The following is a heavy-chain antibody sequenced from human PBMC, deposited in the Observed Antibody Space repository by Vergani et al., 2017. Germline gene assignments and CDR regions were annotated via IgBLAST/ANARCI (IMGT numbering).Heavy chain of an antibody. V-gene: IGHV4-34*01. CDR1: GGSFSGYY. CDR3: ARAFYGGNDCFDY. CDR2: INHSGST. D-gene: IGHD4-23*01. Sequence: QVQLQQWGAGLLKPSETLSLTCAVYGGSFSGYYWSWIRQPPGKGLEWIGEINHSGSTNYNPSLKSRVTISVDTSKNQFSLKLSSVTAADTAVYYCARAFYGGNDCFDYWGQGTLVTVSS. J-gene: IGHJ4*02.